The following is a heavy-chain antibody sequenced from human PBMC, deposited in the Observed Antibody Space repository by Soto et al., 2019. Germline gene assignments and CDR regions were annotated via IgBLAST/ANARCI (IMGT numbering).Heavy chain of an antibody. CDR1: GFTCSGSA. J-gene: IGHJ3*02. CDR2: IRNKANNYAT. D-gene: IGHD4-17*01. Sequence: WGSLRLSCAASGFTCSGSAMHWVRQASGKGLEWLGRIRNKANNYATVYAASVKGRFTISRDDSKSTAYLQMNSLKTEDTAVYYCTGPYRDFESYAFDIWGQGTMVTGSS. V-gene: IGHV3-73*01. CDR3: TGPYRDFESYAFDI.